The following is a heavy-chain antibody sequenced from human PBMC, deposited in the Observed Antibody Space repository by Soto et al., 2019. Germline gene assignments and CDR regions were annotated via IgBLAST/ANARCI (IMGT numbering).Heavy chain of an antibody. J-gene: IGHJ4*02. V-gene: IGHV4-30-2*01. CDR1: GGSISNGGYS. Sequence: QLQLQESGSGLVKPSQTLSLTCAVSGGSISNGGYSWSWIRQPPGKGLEGIGYIYHSGSTYYNPSLKTRFTISVDRAKNQISLKLSSVTAAHTAVYYCAGGPGVARNYWRQGTLVTVSS. CDR3: AGGPGVARNY. CDR2: IYHSGST. D-gene: IGHD5-12*01.